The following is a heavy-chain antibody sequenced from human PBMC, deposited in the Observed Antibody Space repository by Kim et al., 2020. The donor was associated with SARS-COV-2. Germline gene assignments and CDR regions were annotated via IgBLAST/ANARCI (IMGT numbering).Heavy chain of an antibody. CDR3: ARDQDPVLRYTFDY. D-gene: IGHD3-9*01. J-gene: IGHJ4*02. V-gene: IGHV1-46*01. Sequence: AQKLQGRVTMTRDTSTSAVYMELSSLRSEDTAVYYCARDQDPVLRYTFDYWGQGTLVTVSS.